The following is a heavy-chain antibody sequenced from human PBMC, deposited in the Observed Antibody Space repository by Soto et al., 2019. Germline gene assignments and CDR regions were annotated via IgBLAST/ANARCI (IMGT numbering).Heavy chain of an antibody. CDR2: IWYDGSNK. Sequence: PGGSLRLSCAASGFTFSSYGMHWVRQDPGKGLEWVAVIWYDGSNKYYADSVKGRFTISRDNSKNTLYLQMNSLRAEDTAVYYCARDLGVRGVIISSWFDPWGQGTLVTVSS. J-gene: IGHJ5*02. V-gene: IGHV3-33*01. CDR3: ARDLGVRGVIISSWFDP. CDR1: GFTFSSYG. D-gene: IGHD3-10*01.